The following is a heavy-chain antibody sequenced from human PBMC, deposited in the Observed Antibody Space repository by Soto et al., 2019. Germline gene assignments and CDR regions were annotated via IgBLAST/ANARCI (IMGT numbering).Heavy chain of an antibody. D-gene: IGHD6-19*01. J-gene: IGHJ3*02. Sequence: GGSLRLSCAASGLTFSSYSMNWVRQAPGKGLEWVSYISSSSSTIYYADSVKGRFTISRDNAKNSLYLQMNSLRGEDTAVYYCARDHDSSGWYDAFDIWGQGTMVTVSS. CDR2: ISSSSSTI. CDR3: ARDHDSSGWYDAFDI. V-gene: IGHV3-48*01. CDR1: GLTFSSYS.